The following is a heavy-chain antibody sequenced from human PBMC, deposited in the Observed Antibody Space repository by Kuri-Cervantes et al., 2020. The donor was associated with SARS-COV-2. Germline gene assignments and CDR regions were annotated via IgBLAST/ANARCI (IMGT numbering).Heavy chain of an antibody. Sequence: GESLKISCAASGFTFSSYDMHWVRQATGKGLEWVSAIGTAGDPYYPGSVKGRFTISRENAKNSLYLQMNSLRAGDTAVYYCVRSGAVAGTFDYWGQGTLVTVSS. CDR2: IGTAGDP. J-gene: IGHJ4*02. V-gene: IGHV3-13*05. CDR3: VRSGAVAGTFDY. D-gene: IGHD6-19*01. CDR1: GFTFSSYD.